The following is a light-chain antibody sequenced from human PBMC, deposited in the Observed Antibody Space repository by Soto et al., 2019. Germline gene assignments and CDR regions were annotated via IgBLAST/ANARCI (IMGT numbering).Light chain of an antibody. V-gene: IGKV3-15*01. CDR2: GAS. CDR3: QQRSNWPPIT. CDR1: QSVSSN. Sequence: EIVMTQSPATLSLSPGERATLSCRASQSVSSNLAWYQQKPGQAPRLLIYGASTRATGIPARFSGSGSGTELTLTISSLQSEDFAVYYCQQRSNWPPITFGQGTRLEIK. J-gene: IGKJ5*01.